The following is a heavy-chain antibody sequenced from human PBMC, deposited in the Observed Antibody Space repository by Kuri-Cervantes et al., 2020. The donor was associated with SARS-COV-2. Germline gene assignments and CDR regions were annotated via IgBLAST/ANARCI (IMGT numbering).Heavy chain of an antibody. CDR1: GDTFTSYD. CDR3: ARDIAILGSGYYYYGMDV. J-gene: IGHJ6*02. CDR2: MNPNSGNT. D-gene: IGHD3-3*02. Sequence: ASVKVSCKASGDTFTSYDINWVRQATGQGLEWMGWMNPNSGNTGYAQKFQGRVTMTTDTSTSTAYMELRSLRSDDTAVYYCARDIAILGSGYYYYGMDVWGQGTTVTVSS. V-gene: IGHV1-8*01.